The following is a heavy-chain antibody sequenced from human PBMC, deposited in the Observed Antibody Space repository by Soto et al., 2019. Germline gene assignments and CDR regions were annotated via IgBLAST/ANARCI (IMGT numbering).Heavy chain of an antibody. J-gene: IGHJ4*02. CDR2: IYYSGST. V-gene: IGHV4-39*01. CDR3: ATSSLVGDTTFDS. D-gene: IGHD1-26*01. CDR1: CGSISSSSHY. Sequence: SETLSLTCSFSCGSISSSSHYWGWIRQPPGKGLEWIGSIYYSGSTNYNPSLKSRVTISVDTSKKQFSLRLRSVTAADTAVYYCATSSLVGDTTFDSWGRGTLVTVSS.